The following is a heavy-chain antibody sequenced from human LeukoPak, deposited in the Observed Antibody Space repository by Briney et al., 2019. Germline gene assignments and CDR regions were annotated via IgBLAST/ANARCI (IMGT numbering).Heavy chain of an antibody. J-gene: IGHJ4*02. Sequence: GGSLRLSCAASGFTFSSFTMNWVRQAPGKGLERVSSISSSSSYIYYADSVKGRFTISRDNAKNSLYLQMNSLRAEDTAVYYCAREGYYYDSSGYYPFDYWGQGTLVTVSS. D-gene: IGHD3-22*01. CDR3: AREGYYYDSSGYYPFDY. CDR1: GFTFSSFT. V-gene: IGHV3-21*01. CDR2: ISSSSSYI.